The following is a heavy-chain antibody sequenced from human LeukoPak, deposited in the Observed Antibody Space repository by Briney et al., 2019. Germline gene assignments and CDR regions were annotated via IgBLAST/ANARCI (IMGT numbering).Heavy chain of an antibody. CDR3: ARSRGTPDY. CDR1: GGSFSGYY. Sequence: PSETLSLTCAVYGGSFSGYYWSWIRQPPGKGLEWIGEINHSGSTNYNPSLKSRVTISVDTSKNQFSLKLSSVTAADTAVCYCARSRGTPDYWGQGTLVTVSS. CDR2: INHSGST. V-gene: IGHV4-34*01. D-gene: IGHD2-15*01. J-gene: IGHJ4*02.